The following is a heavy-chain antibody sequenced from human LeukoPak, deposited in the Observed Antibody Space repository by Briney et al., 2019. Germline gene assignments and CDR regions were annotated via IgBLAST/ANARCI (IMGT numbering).Heavy chain of an antibody. CDR3: ARGYYDSSGYPVDDY. CDR1: GYTFTGYY. CDR2: INPNSGGT. Sequence: ASVKVSCKASGYTFTGYYMHWVRQAPGQGLEWMGWINPNSGGTNYAQKFQGRVTMTRDTPISTAYMELSRLRSDDTAVYYCARGYYDSSGYPVDDYWGQETLVTVSS. V-gene: IGHV1-2*02. J-gene: IGHJ4*02. D-gene: IGHD3-22*01.